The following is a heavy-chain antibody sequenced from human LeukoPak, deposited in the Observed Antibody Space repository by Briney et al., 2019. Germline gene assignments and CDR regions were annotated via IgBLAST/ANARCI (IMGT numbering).Heavy chain of an antibody. CDR2: IYTGGST. V-gene: IGHV3-66*01. Sequence: GGSLRLSCAASRFIISSNYMTWVRQAPGKGLEWVSIIYTGGSTYDADSVKDRFIISRDNSKNTLYLQMNSLRAEDTALYYCTTDGVGIEGATFDYWGQGTLVTVSS. D-gene: IGHD1-26*01. CDR3: TTDGVGIEGATFDY. CDR1: RFIISSNY. J-gene: IGHJ4*02.